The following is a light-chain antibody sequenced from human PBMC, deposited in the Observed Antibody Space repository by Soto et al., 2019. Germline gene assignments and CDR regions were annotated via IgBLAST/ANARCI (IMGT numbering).Light chain of an antibody. V-gene: IGLV1-47*02. CDR3: AAWDDSLYGGV. J-gene: IGLJ1*01. Sequence: QSVLTQPPSASGTPGQRVSISCSGSSSNLGTNYVYWYQQLPGTAPKLLIYDNNQRPSGVPDRFSGSKSGTSASLAISGLRSEDEADYYCAAWDDSLYGGVFGTGTKVTVL. CDR1: SSNLGTNY. CDR2: DNN.